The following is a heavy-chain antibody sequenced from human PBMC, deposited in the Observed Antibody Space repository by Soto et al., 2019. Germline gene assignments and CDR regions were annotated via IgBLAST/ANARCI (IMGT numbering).Heavy chain of an antibody. CDR2: IYSGGST. V-gene: IGHV3-53*01. Sequence: PGGSLRLSCAASGFTVTSNYMSCFRQAPGKGLEWVSVIYSGGSTYYADSVKGRFTISRDNSKNTLYLQMNNLRAEDTAVYYCARDPGSLRDYWGQGTPVTVSS. CDR3: ARDPGSLRDY. J-gene: IGHJ4*02. CDR1: GFTVTSNY. D-gene: IGHD3-3*01.